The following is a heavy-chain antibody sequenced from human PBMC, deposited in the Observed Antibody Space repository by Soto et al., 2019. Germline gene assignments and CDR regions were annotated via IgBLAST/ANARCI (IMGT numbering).Heavy chain of an antibody. Sequence: QVQLVQSGAEVKKPGASVKVSCKASGYTFTSYGISWVRQAPGQGLEWMGWISAYNGNTNYAQKLQGRVTMTTDTSTSTAYMELRSLRSDDTAVYYCARDNGSGWYYYYYGMDVWGQGTTVTVSS. CDR3: ARDNGSGWYYYYYGMDV. V-gene: IGHV1-18*01. D-gene: IGHD6-19*01. CDR1: GYTFTSYG. CDR2: ISAYNGNT. J-gene: IGHJ6*02.